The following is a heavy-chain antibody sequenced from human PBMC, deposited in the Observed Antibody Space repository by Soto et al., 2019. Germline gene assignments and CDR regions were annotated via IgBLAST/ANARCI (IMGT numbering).Heavy chain of an antibody. CDR3: AKSGYSYGYYYYGMDV. CDR2: ISYDGSNK. CDR1: GFTFSSYG. D-gene: IGHD5-18*01. V-gene: IGHV3-30*18. Sequence: GGSLRLSCAASGFTFSSYGMHWVRQAPGKGLEWVAVISYDGSNKYYADSVKSRFTISRDNSKNTLYLQMNSLRAEDTAVYYCAKSGYSYGYYYYGMDVWGQGTTVTVSS. J-gene: IGHJ6*02.